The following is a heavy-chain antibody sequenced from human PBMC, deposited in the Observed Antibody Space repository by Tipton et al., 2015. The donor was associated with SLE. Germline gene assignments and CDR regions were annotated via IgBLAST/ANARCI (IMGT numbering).Heavy chain of an antibody. CDR1: GGSISSYY. CDR2: IYYSGST. Sequence: TLSLTCTVSGGSISSYYWSWIRQPPGKGLEWIGYIYYSGSTNYNPSLKSRVTISVDTSKNQFSLKLSSVTAADTAVYYCARAPSSVFGVVTPNYFDYWGQGTLVTVSS. V-gene: IGHV4-59*01. D-gene: IGHD3-3*01. CDR3: ARAPSSVFGVVTPNYFDY. J-gene: IGHJ4*02.